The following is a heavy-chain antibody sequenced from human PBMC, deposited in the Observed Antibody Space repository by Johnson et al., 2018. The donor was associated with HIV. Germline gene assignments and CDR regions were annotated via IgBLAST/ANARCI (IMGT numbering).Heavy chain of an antibody. D-gene: IGHD3-22*01. V-gene: IGHV3-30*18. Sequence: QEQLVESGGGLVQPGGSLRLSYAASGFTVSSNYMSWVRQAPGKGLEWVAVISYDGSNKYYADSVKGRFTISRDNSKNTLYLQMNSLRAEDTAVYYWAKDLYYYDSSGSVGAFDIWGQGTMVTVSS. J-gene: IGHJ3*02. CDR3: AKDLYYYDSSGSVGAFDI. CDR2: ISYDGSNK. CDR1: GFTVSSNY.